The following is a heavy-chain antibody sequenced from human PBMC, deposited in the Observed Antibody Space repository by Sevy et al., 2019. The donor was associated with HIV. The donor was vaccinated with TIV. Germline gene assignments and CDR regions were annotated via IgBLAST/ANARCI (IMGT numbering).Heavy chain of an antibody. CDR2: MKEDGSER. Sequence: LSLTCAASGFTFSSYWMSWVRQAPGKGLEWVATMKEDGSERNYVDSVKGRFTISRDNAKNSLYLQMNSLRAEDTAVYYCVREGVGGYSYSLDCWGQRTLVTVSS. D-gene: IGHD5-18*01. CDR3: VREGVGGYSYSLDC. J-gene: IGHJ4*02. CDR1: GFTFSSYW. V-gene: IGHV3-7*01.